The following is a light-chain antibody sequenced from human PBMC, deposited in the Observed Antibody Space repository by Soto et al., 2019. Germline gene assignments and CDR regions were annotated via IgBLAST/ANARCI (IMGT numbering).Light chain of an antibody. V-gene: IGKV3-15*01. Sequence: EIVMTQSPATLSVSPGERATLSCRASQSVSSNLAWYQQKPGQAPSLLIYGASTRATGTPARFSGSGSGTEFTLTISSLQSEDFAVYYCQQYNSWPITFGQGTRL. CDR2: GAS. CDR1: QSVSSN. CDR3: QQYNSWPIT. J-gene: IGKJ5*01.